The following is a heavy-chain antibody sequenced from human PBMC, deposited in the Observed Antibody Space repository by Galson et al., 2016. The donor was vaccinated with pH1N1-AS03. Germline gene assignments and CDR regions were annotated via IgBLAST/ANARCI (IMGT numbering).Heavy chain of an antibody. CDR3: ARDLGDYYDSSGNFDY. J-gene: IGHJ4*02. D-gene: IGHD3-22*01. CDR2: ISYDGSYK. CDR1: GFTFNTYT. Sequence: SLRLSCAASGFTFNTYTMHWVRQAPGKGLEWVAVISYDGSYKYSADSVKGRFTISRDNSKTTLYLQMNSLRAEDTALYYCARDLGDYYDSSGNFDYWGQGTLVTVSS. V-gene: IGHV3-30*04.